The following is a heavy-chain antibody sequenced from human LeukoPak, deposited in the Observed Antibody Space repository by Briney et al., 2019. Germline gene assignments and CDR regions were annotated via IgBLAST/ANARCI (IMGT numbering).Heavy chain of an antibody. Sequence: PGGSLRLSCAASGFTFNNYAMSWVRQAPGKGLQWVSAISGSGGRTCYADSVKGRFTISRDNSKNTLYLQVNSLRAEDTAVYYCARELKIAAAGTVAFDIWGQGTMVTVSS. J-gene: IGHJ3*02. CDR2: ISGSGGRT. CDR3: ARELKIAAAGTVAFDI. V-gene: IGHV3-23*01. D-gene: IGHD6-13*01. CDR1: GFTFNNYA.